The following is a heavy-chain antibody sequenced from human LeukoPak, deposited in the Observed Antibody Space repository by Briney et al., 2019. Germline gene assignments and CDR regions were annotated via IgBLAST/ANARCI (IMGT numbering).Heavy chain of an antibody. V-gene: IGHV1-2*02. J-gene: IGHJ6*03. CDR3: ARRPAPEGSYYYYYMDV. CDR2: INPNSGGT. CDR1: GYTFTGYY. Sequence: ASVKVSCKASGYTFTGYYMHWVRQAPGQGLEWMGWINPNSGGTNYAQKFQGRVTMTRDTSISTAYMELSRLRSDDTAVYYCARRPAPEGSYYYYYMDVWGQGTLVTVSS.